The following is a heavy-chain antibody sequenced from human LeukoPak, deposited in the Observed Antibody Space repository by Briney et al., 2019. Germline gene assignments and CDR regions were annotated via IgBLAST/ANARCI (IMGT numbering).Heavy chain of an antibody. CDR1: VFTFSGSA. J-gene: IGHJ4*02. V-gene: IGHV3-73*01. CDR3: SSLADY. Sequence: GGSLRLSCAASVFTFSGSAMHRVRQASGKGLEWVGRIRSKANNYATAYAASVKGRFTISRDDSKNTAYLQMNSLKTEDAAVYYCSSLADYWGQGTLVTVSS. CDR2: IRSKANNYAT. D-gene: IGHD3-3*02.